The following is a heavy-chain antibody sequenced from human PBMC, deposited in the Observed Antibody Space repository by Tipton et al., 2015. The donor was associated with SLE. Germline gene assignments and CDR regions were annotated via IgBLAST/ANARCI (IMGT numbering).Heavy chain of an antibody. CDR1: GFTFGDYA. D-gene: IGHD3-3*01. Sequence: SLRLSCTASGFTFGDYAMTWFRQAPGKGLEWVGLIRSKDYGETTEYAASVNGRFIISRDDSKSIAYLQMNSLKTEDTAVYYCSRDWVPPAEWFETFDIWGQGTMVTVSS. CDR3: SRDWVPPAEWFETFDI. V-gene: IGHV3-49*03. CDR2: IRSKDYGETT. J-gene: IGHJ3*02.